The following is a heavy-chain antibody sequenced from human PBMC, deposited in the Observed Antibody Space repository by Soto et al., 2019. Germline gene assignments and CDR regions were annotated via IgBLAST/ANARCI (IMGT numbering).Heavy chain of an antibody. J-gene: IGHJ5*02. CDR2: ILPFLGRT. CDR3: ARDVTAMEALYHYDT. D-gene: IGHD5-18*01. Sequence: QLQLVQSGAAVKKPGSSVKVSCKASGGTLNTYTISWVRQAPGQGLEWMGSILPFLGRTNYAKKFQGRVTITADQSTSTMELSGHRSEDTALYFCARDVTAMEALYHYDTWGQGTLVTVSS. V-gene: IGHV1-69*08. CDR1: GGTLNTYT.